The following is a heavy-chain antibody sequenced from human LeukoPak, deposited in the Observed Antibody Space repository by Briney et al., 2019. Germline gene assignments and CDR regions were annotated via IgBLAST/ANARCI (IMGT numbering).Heavy chain of an antibody. CDR3: AIDTFSSGWWDYSDY. CDR2: IYTSGNT. CDR1: GDSVSGVY. D-gene: IGHD6-19*01. V-gene: IGHV4-4*07. J-gene: IGHJ4*02. Sequence: SETLSLTCSVSGDSVSGVYWSWIRQPAGKGLEWIGRIYTSGNTRDTSTKYNPSLRSRVSMSVDTSKNQFSLKLRSVTAADTAIYYCAIDTFSSGWWDYSDYWGQGILVTVSS.